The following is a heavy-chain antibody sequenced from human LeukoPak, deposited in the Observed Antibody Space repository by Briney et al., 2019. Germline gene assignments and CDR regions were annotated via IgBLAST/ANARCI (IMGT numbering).Heavy chain of an antibody. D-gene: IGHD3-10*01. CDR1: GYTLTSYG. V-gene: IGHV1-18*01. CDR3: ARAALLWFGELGDAFDI. J-gene: IGHJ3*02. Sequence: ASVKVSCKASGYTLTSYGISWVRQAPGQGLEWMGWISAYNGNTNYAQKLQGRVTMTTDTSTSTAYMELRSLRSDDTAVYYCARAALLWFGELGDAFDIWGQGTMVTVSS. CDR2: ISAYNGNT.